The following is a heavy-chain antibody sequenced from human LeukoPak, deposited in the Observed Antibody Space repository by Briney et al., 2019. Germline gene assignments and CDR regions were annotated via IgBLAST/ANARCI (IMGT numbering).Heavy chain of an antibody. D-gene: IGHD3-3*01. CDR2: ISYYGKNE. CDR3: AKDQLLFGVVIIPSIFDY. CDR1: GFSFSDYG. J-gene: IGHJ4*02. V-gene: IGHV3-30*18. Sequence: PGRSLRLSCAASGFSFSDYGMHWVRQAPGKGPEWVAVISYYGKNEYYADSVKGRFTISRDNSKNTLYLQMNSLRAEDTAVYYCAKDQLLFGVVIIPSIFDYWGQGTLVTVSS.